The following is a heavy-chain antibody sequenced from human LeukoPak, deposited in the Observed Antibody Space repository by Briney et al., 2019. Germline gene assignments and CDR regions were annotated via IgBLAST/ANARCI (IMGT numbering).Heavy chain of an antibody. V-gene: IGHV3-23*01. CDR1: GFTFSSYA. Sequence: PGGSLRLSCAASGFTFSSYAMSWVRQAPGKGLEWVSAISGSGGSTYYADSVKGRFTISRDNSKNTLYLQMNSLRAEDTAVYYCAKDYSPQIVAQYYFGYWGQGTLVTVSS. J-gene: IGHJ4*02. CDR2: ISGSGGST. D-gene: IGHD3-22*01. CDR3: AKDYSPQIVAQYYFGY.